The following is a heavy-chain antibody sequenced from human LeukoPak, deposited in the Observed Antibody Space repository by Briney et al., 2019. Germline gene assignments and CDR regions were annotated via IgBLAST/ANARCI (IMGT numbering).Heavy chain of an antibody. J-gene: IGHJ4*02. V-gene: IGHV3-30*18. Sequence: GGSLRLSCAASGFIFSNYWMSWVRQAPGKGLEWVAVISYDGSNKYYADSVKGRFTISRDNSKNTLYLQMNSLRAEDTAVYYCAKGSTWIQLWLIDYWSQGTLVTVSS. CDR3: AKGSTWIQLWLIDY. CDR1: GFIFSNYW. CDR2: ISYDGSNK. D-gene: IGHD5-18*01.